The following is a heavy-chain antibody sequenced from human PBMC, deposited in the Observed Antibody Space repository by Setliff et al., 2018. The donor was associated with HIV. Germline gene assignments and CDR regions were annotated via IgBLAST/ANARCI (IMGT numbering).Heavy chain of an antibody. D-gene: IGHD6-19*01. V-gene: IGHV3-21*04. CDR2: ISSSGSYI. J-gene: IGHJ3*02. CDR1: GFTFNGYS. Sequence: PGGSLRLSCTVSGFTFNGYSMNWVRQAPGKGLEWVSSISSSGSYIYYADSVKGRFAISRDNAKNSLYLQMNSLRAEDMALYYCVRDKWLVPDTFDIWGQGTMVTVSS. CDR3: VRDKWLVPDTFDI.